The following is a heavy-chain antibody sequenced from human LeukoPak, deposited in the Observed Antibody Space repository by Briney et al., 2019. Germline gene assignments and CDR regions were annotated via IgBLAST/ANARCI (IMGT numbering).Heavy chain of an antibody. V-gene: IGHV3-74*03. CDR3: VRDLGDY. Sequence: GGSLRLSCVASGFALRTYWMDWVRQGPGKALLWVARIDRDGTLMTHADSVEGRFTISRDNAQNTVYLQMNDLRDEDTATYYCVRDLGDYWGQGTLVTVSS. CDR2: IDRDGTLM. J-gene: IGHJ4*02. CDR1: GFALRTYW.